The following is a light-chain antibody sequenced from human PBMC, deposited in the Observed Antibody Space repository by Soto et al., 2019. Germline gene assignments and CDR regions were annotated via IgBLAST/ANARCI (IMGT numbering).Light chain of an antibody. J-gene: IGKJ5*01. CDR3: QQSYSTPIS. CDR1: QSISSH. V-gene: IGKV1-39*01. Sequence: IRMSQSPASLSSYVGDTVTIPCRASQSISSHLNWYQQKPGKAPNLLMYTASNLQSGVPSRFSGSGSGTDFTLTISSLQPEDFATYYCQQSYSTPISFGQGRRLEIK. CDR2: TAS.